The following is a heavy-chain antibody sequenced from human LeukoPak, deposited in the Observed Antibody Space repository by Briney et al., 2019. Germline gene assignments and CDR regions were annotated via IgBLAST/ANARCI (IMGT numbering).Heavy chain of an antibody. CDR2: IYHSGST. V-gene: IGHV4-38-2*02. CDR1: GYSISSGYY. J-gene: IGHJ6*03. CDR3: ARLRGWPALYYYYYMDV. D-gene: IGHD6-19*01. Sequence: SETPSLTCTVSGYSISSGYYWGWIRQPPGKGLEWIGSIYHSGSTYYNPSLKSRVTISVDTSKNQFSLKLSSVTAADTAVYYCARLRGWPALYYYYYMDVWGKGTTVTVSS.